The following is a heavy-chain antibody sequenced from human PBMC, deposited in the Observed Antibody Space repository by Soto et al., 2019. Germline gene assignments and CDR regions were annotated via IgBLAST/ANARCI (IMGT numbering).Heavy chain of an antibody. Sequence: EVQLVETGGGLIQPGGSLRLSCAASGFTVSSNYMSWVRQAPGKGLEWVSVIYSGGSTYYAYSVKGRFTISRDNSKNTLYLQMNSLRAEDTAVYYCARGAAAGLTPWFDPWGQGTLVTVSS. D-gene: IGHD6-13*01. CDR1: GFTVSSNY. V-gene: IGHV3-53*02. J-gene: IGHJ5*02. CDR2: IYSGGST. CDR3: ARGAAAGLTPWFDP.